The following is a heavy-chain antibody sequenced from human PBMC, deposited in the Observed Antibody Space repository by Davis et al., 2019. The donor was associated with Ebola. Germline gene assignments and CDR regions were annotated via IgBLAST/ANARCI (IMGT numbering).Heavy chain of an antibody. V-gene: IGHV1-2*06. Sequence: ASVKVSCKASGYTFTDYYVHWIRQAPGQGLEWMGRINPNSGATDYAQRFQGRVTMTRDTSIGTTYMELSSLRSDDTAVYYCARGHNVGFEFWGQGALVTVSS. CDR1: GYTFTDYY. D-gene: IGHD1-1*01. J-gene: IGHJ4*02. CDR2: INPNSGAT. CDR3: ARGHNVGFEF.